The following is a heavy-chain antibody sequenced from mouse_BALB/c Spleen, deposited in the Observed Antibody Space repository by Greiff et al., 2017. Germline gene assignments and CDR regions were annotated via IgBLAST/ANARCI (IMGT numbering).Heavy chain of an antibody. D-gene: IGHD2-4*01. CDR3: ARDKGNMITTEWYFDV. V-gene: IGHV2-6-7*01. J-gene: IGHJ1*01. CDR1: GFSLTGYG. Sequence: QVQLKESGPGLVAPSQSLSITCTVSGFSLTGYGVNWVRQPPGKGLEWLGMIWGDGSTDYNSALKSRLSISKDNSKSQVFLKMNSLQTDDTARYYWARDKGNMITTEWYFDVWGAGTTVTVSS. CDR2: IWGDGST.